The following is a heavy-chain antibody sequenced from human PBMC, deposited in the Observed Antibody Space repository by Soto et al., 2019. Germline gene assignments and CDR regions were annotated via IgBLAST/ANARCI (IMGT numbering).Heavy chain of an antibody. Sequence: PGGSLRLSCAASGFTFSSYSRNWVRQAPGKGLKWVSYISSSSSTIYYADSVKGRFTISRDNAKNSLYLQMNSLRDEDTAVYYCARDPPYYDILTGYLPTFYGMDVWGQGTTVTVSS. V-gene: IGHV3-48*02. CDR2: ISSSSSTI. CDR1: GFTFSSYS. D-gene: IGHD3-9*01. J-gene: IGHJ6*02. CDR3: ARDPPYYDILTGYLPTFYGMDV.